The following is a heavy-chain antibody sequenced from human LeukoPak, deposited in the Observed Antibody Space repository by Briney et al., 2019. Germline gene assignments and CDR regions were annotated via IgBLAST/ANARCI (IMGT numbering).Heavy chain of an antibody. Sequence: SETLSLTCTVSGYSIRSGFYWGWIRRPPGKGLEWIGNIYHSGITYYTPSLKSRVTISVDTSKNQFYLKLSSVTAADTAVYYCARALYSSSSVDYWGQGTLVTVSS. D-gene: IGHD6-6*01. CDR3: ARALYSSSSVDY. CDR2: IYHSGIT. J-gene: IGHJ4*02. CDR1: GYSIRSGFY. V-gene: IGHV4-38-2*02.